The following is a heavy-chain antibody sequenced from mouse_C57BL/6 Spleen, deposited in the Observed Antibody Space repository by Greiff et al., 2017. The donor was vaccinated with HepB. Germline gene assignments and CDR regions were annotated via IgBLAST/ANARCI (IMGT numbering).Heavy chain of an antibody. CDR2: IHPNSGST. D-gene: IGHD1-1*01. V-gene: IGHV1-64*01. J-gene: IGHJ1*03. Sequence: QVQLQQPGAELVKPGASVKLSCKASGYTFTSYWMHWVKQRPGQGLEWIGMIHPNSGSTNYNEKFKSKATLTVDKSSSTAYMQLSSLTSEDTAVYDCAREALWDYGSSYPWYFDVWGTGTTVTVSS. CDR3: AREALWDYGSSYPWYFDV. CDR1: GYTFTSYW.